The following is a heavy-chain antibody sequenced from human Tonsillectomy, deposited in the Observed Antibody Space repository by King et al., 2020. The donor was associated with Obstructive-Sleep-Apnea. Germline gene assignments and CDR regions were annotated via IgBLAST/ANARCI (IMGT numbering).Heavy chain of an antibody. V-gene: IGHV5-51*01. D-gene: IGHD3-10*01. Sequence: VQLVESGAEVKKPGESLKISCKVSGYTFTSYWIGWVRPMPGKGLEWMGIIYPGDSDTRYSPSFQGQVTISSDNSISTAYLQWSSLKASDTAMYYCARLPRVRGVAPDFWGQGTLVTVSS. J-gene: IGHJ4*02. CDR3: ARLPRVRGVAPDF. CDR2: IYPGDSDT. CDR1: GYTFTSYW.